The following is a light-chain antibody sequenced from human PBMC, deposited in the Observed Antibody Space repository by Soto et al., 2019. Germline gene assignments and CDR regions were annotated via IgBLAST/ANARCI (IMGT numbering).Light chain of an antibody. CDR3: QQLNSFPIP. Sequence: IQLTQSPSSLSASVGDRVNISCRASQGIANFLAWYQQKPGKAPKLLIYAASTLQSGVPSRFSGSESRTDFTLTISSLQPEDFSTYYCQQLNSFPIPFGPGTKVHIK. V-gene: IGKV1-9*01. CDR2: AAS. J-gene: IGKJ3*01. CDR1: QGIANF.